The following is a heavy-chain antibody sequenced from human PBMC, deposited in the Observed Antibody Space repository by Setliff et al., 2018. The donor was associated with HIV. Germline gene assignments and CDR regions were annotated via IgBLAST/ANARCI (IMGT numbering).Heavy chain of an antibody. V-gene: IGHV1-24*01. CDR2: SDPEDNKI. CDR3: ARADSSNWYHVDY. CDR1: GYTVTELS. D-gene: IGHD6-13*01. J-gene: IGHJ4*02. Sequence: GASVKVSCKVSGYTVTELSINWVRQAPGKGPEWMGGSDPEDNKIVYAQKFQGRVTTTEDTSTDTAYMELSSLRSEDTAVYYCARADSSNWYHVDYWGQGTLVTVS.